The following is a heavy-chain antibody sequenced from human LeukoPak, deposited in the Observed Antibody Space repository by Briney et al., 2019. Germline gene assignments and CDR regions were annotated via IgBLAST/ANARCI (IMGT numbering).Heavy chain of an antibody. Sequence: SETLSLTCTVSGGFVSSYYLSWIRQPPGKGLEWIGYIYYSGSTNYSPSLKSRVTISVDTSKNQFSLKLSSVTAADTAVYYCARGWGYFDSWGQGTLVTVSS. J-gene: IGHJ4*02. D-gene: IGHD7-27*01. CDR3: ARGWGYFDS. V-gene: IGHV4-59*08. CDR1: GGFVSSYY. CDR2: IYYSGST.